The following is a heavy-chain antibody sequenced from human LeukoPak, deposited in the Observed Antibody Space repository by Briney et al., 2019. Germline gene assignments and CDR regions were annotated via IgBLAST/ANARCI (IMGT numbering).Heavy chain of an antibody. CDR1: GFTFSTYA. J-gene: IGHJ5*02. V-gene: IGHV3-23*01. CDR3: AKDPGAYCGGACLNWFDP. CDR2: ISNSGKST. Sequence: GGSLRLSCAAFGFTFSTYAMSWVRQAPGKGLEWVSAISNSGKSTYYADSVKGRFTISRDNSKNTLYLQMNSLRAEDTAIYYCAKDPGAYCGGACLNWFDPWGQGTLVTVSS. D-gene: IGHD2-21*02.